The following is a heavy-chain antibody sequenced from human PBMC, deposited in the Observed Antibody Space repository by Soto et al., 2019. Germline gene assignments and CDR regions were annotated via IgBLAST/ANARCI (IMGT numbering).Heavy chain of an antibody. CDR2: IYWDDDN. D-gene: IGHD3-16*02. V-gene: IGHV2-5*02. CDR3: AHVVITYGGVIGEDAFDI. J-gene: IGHJ3*02. Sequence: SGPTLVQPTQTLTLTCSFSGFSLTTRGVGVGWIRQPPGEALEWLAVIYWDDDNRYSPSLRSRLTITKDTSKNQVVLLMTNMDPVDTATYFCAHVVITYGGVIGEDAFDIWGQGTLVTVSS. CDR1: GFSLTTRGVG.